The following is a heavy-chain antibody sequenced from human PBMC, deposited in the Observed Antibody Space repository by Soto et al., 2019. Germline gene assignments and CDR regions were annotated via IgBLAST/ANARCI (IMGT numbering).Heavy chain of an antibody. CDR2: IYFTGNT. Sequence: SETLSLTCSASGGSITSSSHFWGWVRQPPGKGLEWIGTIYFTGNTYYTPSLKSRLTMSIDTSKDEFSLRLNSVTAADTAVYYCAGQTFTIAAASYGRSNWFDPWGPGTLVTVSS. CDR3: AGQTFTIAAASYGRSNWFDP. CDR1: GGSITSSSHF. V-gene: IGHV4-39*01. J-gene: IGHJ5*02. D-gene: IGHD6-25*01.